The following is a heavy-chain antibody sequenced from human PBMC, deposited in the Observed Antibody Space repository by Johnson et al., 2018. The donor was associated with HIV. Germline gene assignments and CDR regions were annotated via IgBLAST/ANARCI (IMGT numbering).Heavy chain of an antibody. J-gene: IGHJ3*02. CDR1: GFTFDDYA. D-gene: IGHD3-10*01. CDR3: AKVLLPQDAFDI. V-gene: IGHV3-9*01. CDR2: ISWNSGCI. Sequence: VQLVESGGGLVQPGRSLRLSCAASGFTFDDYAMHWVRQAPGKGLELVSGISWNSGCIVXXDXXXXXFXXXXXXXXXXRXXXXXXXXXXXXXXYYCAKVLLPQDAFDIWGQGTMVTVSS.